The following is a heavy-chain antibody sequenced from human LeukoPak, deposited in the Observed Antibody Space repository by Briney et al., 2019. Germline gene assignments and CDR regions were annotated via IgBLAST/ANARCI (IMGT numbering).Heavy chain of an antibody. Sequence: PGGSLRLSCAASGFTFSSYAMHWVRQAPGKGLEWVAVISYDGSNKYYAGSVKGRFTISRDNSKNTLYLQMNSLRAEDTAVYYCARGGSYSSGWYQVPFDYWGQGTLVTVSS. CDR1: GFTFSSYA. D-gene: IGHD6-19*01. J-gene: IGHJ4*02. CDR2: ISYDGSNK. V-gene: IGHV3-30*04. CDR3: ARGGSYSSGWYQVPFDY.